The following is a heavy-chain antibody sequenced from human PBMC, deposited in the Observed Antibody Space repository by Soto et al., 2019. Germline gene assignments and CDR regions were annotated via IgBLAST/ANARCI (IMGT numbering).Heavy chain of an antibody. CDR3: ATDLYSYGYYAMDC. J-gene: IGHJ6*02. Sequence: QVHLVQSGAEVKKPGASVKFSCKTSGYTFTTYGISWVRQAPGQGLEWMGWISAYNGNTNYAQKLQGRVTMTTDTSTSTAYMEMRSLRSEDTAVYYCATDLYSYGYYAMDCWGQGPTFTSSS. CDR1: GYTFTTYG. V-gene: IGHV1-18*04. CDR2: ISAYNGNT. D-gene: IGHD5-18*01.